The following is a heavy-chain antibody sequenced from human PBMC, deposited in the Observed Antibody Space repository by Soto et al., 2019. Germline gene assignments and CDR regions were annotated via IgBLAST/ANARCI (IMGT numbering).Heavy chain of an antibody. CDR3: AKSLVVVVASPTWDY. D-gene: IGHD2-15*01. CDR1: GFTFSSYA. Sequence: GGSLRLCYAASGFTFSSYAMSWVRQAPGKGLEWVSAISGSGGSTYYADSVKGRFTISRDNSKNTLYLQMNSLRAEDTAVYYCAKSLVVVVASPTWDYWGQGTLVTVSS. CDR2: ISGSGGST. J-gene: IGHJ4*02. V-gene: IGHV3-23*01.